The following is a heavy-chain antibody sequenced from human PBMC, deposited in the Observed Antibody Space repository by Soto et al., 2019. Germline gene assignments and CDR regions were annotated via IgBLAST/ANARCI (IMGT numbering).Heavy chain of an antibody. CDR1: GFTFSSYG. CDR3: AREKVKAQVLDY. D-gene: IGHD3-10*01. J-gene: IGHJ4*01. Sequence: QVQLVESGGGVVQPGRSLRLSCAASGFTFSSYGMHWVRQAPGKGLEWVAVIWYDGSNKYYADSVKGRFTISRDNSKNRLYLQMNSLRAEDTAVYYCAREKVKAQVLDYWGHGTLVTVSS. CDR2: IWYDGSNK. V-gene: IGHV3-33*01.